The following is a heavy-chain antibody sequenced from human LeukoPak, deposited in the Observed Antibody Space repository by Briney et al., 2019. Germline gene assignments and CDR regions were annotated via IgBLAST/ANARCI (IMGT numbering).Heavy chain of an antibody. Sequence: SVKVSCKASGGTFSSYTISWVRQAPGQGLEWMGRIIPILGIANYAQKFQGRVTITADKSTSTAYMELSSLRSEDTAVYYCASRHINSYASGNFYPAFDIWGQGTMVTVS. CDR3: ASRHINSYASGNFYPAFDI. CDR1: GGTFSSYT. J-gene: IGHJ3*02. V-gene: IGHV1-69*02. CDR2: IIPILGIA. D-gene: IGHD3-10*01.